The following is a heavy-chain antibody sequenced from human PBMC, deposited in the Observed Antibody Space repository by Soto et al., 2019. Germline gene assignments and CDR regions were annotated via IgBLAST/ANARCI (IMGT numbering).Heavy chain of an antibody. V-gene: IGHV3-48*03. D-gene: IGHD3-3*01. J-gene: IGHJ5*02. Sequence: EVQLVESGGGLVQPGGSLRLSCAASGFTFSSYEMNWVRQAPGKGLEWVSYISSSGSTIYYADSVKGRFTISRDNAKNSLYLQMNSLRAEDTAVYYCARGGHYYDFWSSYPNWFDPWGQGTLVTVSS. CDR2: ISSSGSTI. CDR3: ARGGHYYDFWSSYPNWFDP. CDR1: GFTFSSYE.